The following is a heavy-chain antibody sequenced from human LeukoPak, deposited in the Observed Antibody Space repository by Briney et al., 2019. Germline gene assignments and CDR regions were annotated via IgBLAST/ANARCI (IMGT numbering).Heavy chain of an antibody. CDR1: GGSISSYY. Sequence: SGPTLVKPSETLSLTCTVSGGSISSYYWSWIQQPAGKGLEWIGRIYTSGSTNYNPSLKSRVTMSVDTSKNQFSLKLSSVTAADTAVYYCARVGHNRDCSSTSCADSFGIWGQGTMVTVSS. CDR2: IYTSGST. V-gene: IGHV4-4*07. J-gene: IGHJ3*02. CDR3: ARVGHNRDCSSTSCADSFGI. D-gene: IGHD2-2*01.